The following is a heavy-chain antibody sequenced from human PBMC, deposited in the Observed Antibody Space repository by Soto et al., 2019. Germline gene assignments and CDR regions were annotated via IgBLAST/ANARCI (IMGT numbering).Heavy chain of an antibody. D-gene: IGHD5-12*01. CDR3: ARDYGGYDEDGMDV. CDR2: IWYDGSNK. V-gene: IGHV3-33*01. J-gene: IGHJ6*02. CDR1: GSTFTSYG. Sequence: GGSLRLSCAASGSTFTSYGMHWVRRAPGKGLQWVAVIWYDGSNKYYADSVKGRFTISRDNSKNTLYLQMNSLRAEDTAVYYCARDYGGYDEDGMDVWGQGTTVTVSS.